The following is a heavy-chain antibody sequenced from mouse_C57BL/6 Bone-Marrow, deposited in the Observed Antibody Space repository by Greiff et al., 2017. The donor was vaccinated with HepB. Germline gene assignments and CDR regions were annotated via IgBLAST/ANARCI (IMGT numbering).Heavy chain of an antibody. CDR2: ISSGGSYT. CDR1: GFTFTSYC. CDR3: ARRNYGSSYGCYYFDY. V-gene: IGHV5-6*02. J-gene: IGHJ2*01. Sequence: EVMLVESGADLVKPGGSLKLSCAASGFTFTSYCMSWVSQTPDKRLEWIATISSGGSYTNYPDSVKGRFTISRDTAKNTLYMQLSRLKSEDTAVDYCARRNYGSSYGCYYFDYWGKGTTLTVSS. D-gene: IGHD1-1*01.